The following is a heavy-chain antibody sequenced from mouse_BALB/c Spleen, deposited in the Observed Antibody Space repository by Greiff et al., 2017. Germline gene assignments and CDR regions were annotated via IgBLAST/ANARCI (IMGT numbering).Heavy chain of an antibody. J-gene: IGHJ4*01. CDR2: IDPANGNT. V-gene: IGHV14-3*02. CDR1: GFNINDTY. Sequence: EVQLQQSGAELVKPGASVKLSCTASGFNINDTYMHWVKQRPEQGLEWIGRIDPANGNTKYDPKFQGKATLTADTSSNTAYLQLSSLTSEDTAVYYCAKSYRYDETGYAMDYWGQGTSVTVSS. D-gene: IGHD2-14*01. CDR3: AKSYRYDETGYAMDY.